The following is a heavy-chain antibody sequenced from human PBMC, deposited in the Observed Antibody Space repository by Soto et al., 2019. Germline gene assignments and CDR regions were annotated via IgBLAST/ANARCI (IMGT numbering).Heavy chain of an antibody. CDR1: GGSISSGGYY. J-gene: IGHJ6*02. D-gene: IGHD2-21*02. CDR3: ARASALAIFPIVVVTGPDDGMGV. V-gene: IGHV4-31*03. Sequence: SETLSLTCTVSGGSISSGGYYWSWIRQHPGKGLEWIGYIYYSGSTYYNPSLKSRVTISVDTSKNQISLKLSSVTAADTAGYYCARASALAIFPIVVVTGPDDGMGVWGQGNTVTVSS. CDR2: IYYSGST.